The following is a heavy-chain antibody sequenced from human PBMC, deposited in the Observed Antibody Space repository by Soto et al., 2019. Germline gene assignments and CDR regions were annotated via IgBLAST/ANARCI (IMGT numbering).Heavy chain of an antibody. Sequence: QITLKESGPTLVKPTHTLTLTCSFSGFSLSTSGVGVGWIRQPPGKAPQWLALIYWNDDKRYTPSLKSRLTVTKDASKHQVVLTMTNMDPVDTATYFCAHEKSGRGTEHFDYWGQGTLVTVSS. CDR2: IYWNDDK. D-gene: IGHD1-1*01. J-gene: IGHJ4*02. CDR3: AHEKSGRGTEHFDY. CDR1: GFSLSTSGVG. V-gene: IGHV2-5*01.